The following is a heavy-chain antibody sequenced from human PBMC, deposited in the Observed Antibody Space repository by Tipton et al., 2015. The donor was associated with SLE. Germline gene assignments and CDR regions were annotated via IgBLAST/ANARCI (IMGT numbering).Heavy chain of an antibody. CDR1: GGSISSHY. J-gene: IGHJ5*02. Sequence: TLSLTCTVSGGSISSHYWSWIRQPPGKGLEWIGYIYYSGSTNYNPSLKSRVTISVDTSKNQFSLKMSSATAPDTAVYYCARDRGFGISNWFDPWGQGTLVTVSS. CDR3: ARDRGFGISNWFDP. V-gene: IGHV4-59*11. D-gene: IGHD3-10*01. CDR2: IYYSGST.